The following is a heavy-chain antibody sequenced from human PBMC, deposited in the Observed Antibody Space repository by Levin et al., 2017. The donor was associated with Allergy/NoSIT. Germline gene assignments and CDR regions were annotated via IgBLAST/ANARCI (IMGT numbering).Heavy chain of an antibody. D-gene: IGHD6-13*01. CDR1: GFTFSTYS. CDR3: ARLPRIVAVGHDY. V-gene: IGHV3-48*01. Sequence: GESLKISCAASGFTFSTYSMNWVRQAPGKGLEWVSYISSSSETIYYADSVKGRFTISRDNAENSLYLQMRSLRVEDTAVYYCARLPRIVAVGHDYWGQGTLVTVSS. J-gene: IGHJ4*02. CDR2: ISSSSETI.